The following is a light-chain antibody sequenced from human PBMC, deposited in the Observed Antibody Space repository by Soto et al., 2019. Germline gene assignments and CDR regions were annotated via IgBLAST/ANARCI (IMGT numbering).Light chain of an antibody. Sequence: EIVLTQSPATLSLSPVERATLYCRASQSVSSYLAWYQQKPGQAPRLLIYDASNRATGIPARFSGSGSGTDFTLTISSLEPEDFAVYYCQQRNNRTFGQGTKGDIK. J-gene: IGKJ1*01. CDR2: DAS. V-gene: IGKV3-11*01. CDR3: QQRNNRT. CDR1: QSVSSY.